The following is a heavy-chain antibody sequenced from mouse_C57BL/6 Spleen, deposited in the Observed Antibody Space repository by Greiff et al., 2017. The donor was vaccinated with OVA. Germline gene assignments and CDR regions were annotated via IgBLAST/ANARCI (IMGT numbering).Heavy chain of an antibody. J-gene: IGHJ3*01. V-gene: IGHV5-4*03. CDR2: ISDGGSYT. CDR3: AREYDYDVAWFAY. Sequence: EVKLVESGGGLVKPGGSLKLSCAASGFTFSSYAMSWVRQTPEKRLEWVATISDGGSYTYYPDNVKGRFTISRDNAKNNLYLQMSHLKSEDTAMYYCAREYDYDVAWFAYWGQGTLVTVSA. CDR1: GFTFSSYA. D-gene: IGHD2-4*01.